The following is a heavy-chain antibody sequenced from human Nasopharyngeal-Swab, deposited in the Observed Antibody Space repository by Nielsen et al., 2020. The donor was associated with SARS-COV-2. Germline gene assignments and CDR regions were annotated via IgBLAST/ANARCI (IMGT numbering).Heavy chain of an antibody. V-gene: IGHV3-33*01. D-gene: IGHD2-2*01. CDR2: IWYDGSNK. Sequence: WIRQPPGKGLAWVAVIWYDGSNKYYADSVKGRFTISRDNSKYTLYLQMNSLRAEDTAVYYCASLGYCSSTSCQAFDIWGQGTMVTVSS. J-gene: IGHJ3*02. CDR3: ASLGYCSSTSCQAFDI.